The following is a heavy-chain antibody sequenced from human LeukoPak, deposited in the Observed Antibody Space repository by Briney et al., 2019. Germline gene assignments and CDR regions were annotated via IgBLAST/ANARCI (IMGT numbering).Heavy chain of an antibody. CDR3: AREGGRYCSSTSCYPMAFDY. Sequence: PGGSLRLSCAASGFTFSSYGMHWVRQAPGKGLEWVAVIWYDGSNKYYADSVKGRFTISRDSSKNTLYLQMNSLRAEDTAVYYCAREGGRYCSSTSCYPMAFDYWGQGTLVTVSS. V-gene: IGHV3-33*01. J-gene: IGHJ4*02. CDR2: IWYDGSNK. CDR1: GFTFSSYG. D-gene: IGHD2-2*01.